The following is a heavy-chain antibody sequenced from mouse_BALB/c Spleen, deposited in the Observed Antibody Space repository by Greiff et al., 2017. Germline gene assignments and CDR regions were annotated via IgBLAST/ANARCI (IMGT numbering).Heavy chain of an antibody. J-gene: IGHJ3*01. CDR3: ARLLRLGGFAY. V-gene: IGHV5-6-5*01. CDR2: ISSGGST. D-gene: IGHD1-2*01. Sequence: EVQVVESGGGLVKPGGSLKLSCAASGFTFSSYAMSWVRQTPEKRLEWVASISSGGSTYYPDSVKGRFTISRDNARNILYLQMSSLRSEDTAMYYCARLLRLGGFAYWGQGTLVTVSA. CDR1: GFTFSSYA.